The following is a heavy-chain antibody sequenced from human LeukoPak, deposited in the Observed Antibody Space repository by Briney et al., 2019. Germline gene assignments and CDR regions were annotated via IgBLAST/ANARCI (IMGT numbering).Heavy chain of an antibody. Sequence: SETLSLTCAVYGGSFSGYYWSWIRQPPGKGLEWIGEINHSGSTNYNPSLKSRVTISVDTSKNQFSLKLSSVTAADTAVYYCAREEDGEGYYYYYMDVWGKGTTVTISS. J-gene: IGHJ6*03. V-gene: IGHV4-34*01. CDR3: AREEDGEGYYYYYMDV. D-gene: IGHD4-17*01. CDR1: GGSFSGYY. CDR2: INHSGST.